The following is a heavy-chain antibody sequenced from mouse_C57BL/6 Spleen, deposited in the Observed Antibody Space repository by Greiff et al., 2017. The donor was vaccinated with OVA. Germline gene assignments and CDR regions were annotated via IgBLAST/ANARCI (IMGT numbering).Heavy chain of an antibody. V-gene: IGHV1-82*01. D-gene: IGHD2-5*01. CDR3: ARGDYSNWGCAY. CDR1: GYAFSSSW. Sequence: VQLKQSGPELVKPGASVKLSCKASGYAFSSSWMNWVKQRPGQGLEWIGRIYPGDGDTNYNGKFKGKATLTADKSSSTAYMQLSSLTSEDSAVYFCARGDYSNWGCAYWGQGTLVTVYA. CDR2: IYPGDGDT. J-gene: IGHJ3*01.